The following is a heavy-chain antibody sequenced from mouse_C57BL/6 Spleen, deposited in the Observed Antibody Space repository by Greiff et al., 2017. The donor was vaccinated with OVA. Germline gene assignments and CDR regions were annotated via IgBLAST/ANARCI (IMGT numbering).Heavy chain of an antibody. CDR1: GFSLTSYG. CDR3: AKHNFESARDY. CDR2: IWGGGST. J-gene: IGHJ4*01. D-gene: IGHD1-3*01. Sequence: VKLMESGPGLVAPSQSLSITCTVSGFSLTSYGVAWVRQPPGKGLEWLGVIWGGGSTNYNSAFMSRLSISKDNSKSQVFLKRNSLQTDDTAMYYCAKHNFESARDYWGQGTSVTVSS. V-gene: IGHV2-9*01.